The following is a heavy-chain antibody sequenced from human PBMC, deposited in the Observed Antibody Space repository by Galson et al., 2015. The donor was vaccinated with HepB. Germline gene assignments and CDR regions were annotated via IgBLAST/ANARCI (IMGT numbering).Heavy chain of an antibody. CDR2: INHSGST. CDR1: GGSFSGYS. CDR3: ARVEYGDFFLGG. J-gene: IGHJ4*02. Sequence: SETLSLTCAVYGGSFSGYSWTWIRQSPGKGLEWIGEINHSGSTNYNPSLKSRVTISVDTSKNQFSLKLGSVTAADTAVYYCARVEYGDFFLGGWGQGTLVTVSS. D-gene: IGHD4-17*01. V-gene: IGHV4-34*01.